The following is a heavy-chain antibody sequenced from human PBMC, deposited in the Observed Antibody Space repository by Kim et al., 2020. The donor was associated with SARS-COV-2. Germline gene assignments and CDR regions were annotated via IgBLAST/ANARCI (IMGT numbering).Heavy chain of an antibody. CDR2: IGTAGDT. Sequence: GGSLRLSCAASGFTFSSYDMHWVRQATGKGLEWVSAIGTAGDTYYPGSVKGRFTISRENAKNSLYLQMNSLRAGDTAVYYCARGEQLVDSYYFDDWGQGTLVTVSS. V-gene: IGHV3-13*04. J-gene: IGHJ4*02. CDR1: GFTFSSYD. CDR3: ARGEQLVDSYYFDD. D-gene: IGHD6-6*01.